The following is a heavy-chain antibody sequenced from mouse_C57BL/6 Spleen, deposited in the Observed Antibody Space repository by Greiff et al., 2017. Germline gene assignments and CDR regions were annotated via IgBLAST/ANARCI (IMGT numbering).Heavy chain of an antibody. CDR1: GYTFTSYW. CDR2: IDPSDSYT. Sequence: QVQLQQPGAELVKPGASVKLSCKASGYTFTSYWMQWVKQRPGQGLEWIGEIDPSDSYTNYNQKFKGKATLTVDTSSSTAYMQLSSLTSEDSAVYSCARGRRWLPLDYWGQGTTLTVAS. V-gene: IGHV1-50*01. J-gene: IGHJ2*01. CDR3: ARGRRWLPLDY. D-gene: IGHD2-3*01.